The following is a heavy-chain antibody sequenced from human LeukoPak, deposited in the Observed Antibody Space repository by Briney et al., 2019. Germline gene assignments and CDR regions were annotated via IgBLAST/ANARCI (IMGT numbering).Heavy chain of an antibody. D-gene: IGHD4-17*01. CDR1: GGSISSGDYY. CDR3: ARGVSYGDYVDY. Sequence: SETLSLTCTVSGGSISSGDYYWSWIRQPPGKGLEWIGYIYYSGSTYYNPSLKSRVTISVDTSKNQFSLKLSSVTAADTAVYYCARGVSYGDYVDYWGQGTLVTVPS. J-gene: IGHJ4*02. CDR2: IYYSGST. V-gene: IGHV4-30-4*01.